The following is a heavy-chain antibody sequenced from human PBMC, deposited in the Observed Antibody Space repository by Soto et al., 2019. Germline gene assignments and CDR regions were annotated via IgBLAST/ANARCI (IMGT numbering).Heavy chain of an antibody. CDR1: GFTFSSYA. V-gene: IGHV3-23*01. Sequence: GSLRLSCAASGFTFSSYAMSWVRQAPGKGLEWVSAISGSGGSTYYADSVKGRFTISRDNSKNTLYLQMNSLRAEDTAVYYCAKDRSFTGAFDIWGQGTMVTVSS. CDR2: ISGSGGST. J-gene: IGHJ3*02. D-gene: IGHD3-10*01. CDR3: AKDRSFTGAFDI.